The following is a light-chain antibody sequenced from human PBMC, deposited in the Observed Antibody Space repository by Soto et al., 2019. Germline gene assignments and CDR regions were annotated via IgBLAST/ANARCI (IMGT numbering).Light chain of an antibody. CDR3: QQRNSYPRT. Sequence: DIQMTQSPSTLSASVVDRVTITCRASQSISSWLAWFQQKPGKAPNLLISAASTLQSGVPSRFSGSGSETEFTLTITSLQPEDSATYYCQQRNSYPRTFGQGTKVDI. CDR1: QSISSW. J-gene: IGKJ2*01. CDR2: AAS. V-gene: IGKV1-5*01.